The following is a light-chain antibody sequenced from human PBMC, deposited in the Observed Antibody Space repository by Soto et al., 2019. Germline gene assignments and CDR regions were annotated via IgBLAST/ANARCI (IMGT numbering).Light chain of an antibody. CDR3: QQYGSSPGT. CDR2: GAS. J-gene: IGKJ1*01. V-gene: IGKV3-20*01. Sequence: EIVLTQSPGTLSLCPGERATLSCRASQSVSSSYLAWYQQKPGQAPRLLIYGASFRATGIPDRFSGSGSGTDFTLTISRLEPEDFAVYYCQQYGSSPGTFDQGTKVEIK. CDR1: QSVSSSY.